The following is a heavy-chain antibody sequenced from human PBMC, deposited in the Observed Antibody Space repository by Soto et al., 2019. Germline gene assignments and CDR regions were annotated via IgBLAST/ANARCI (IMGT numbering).Heavy chain of an antibody. V-gene: IGHV4-31*03. J-gene: IGHJ5*01. D-gene: IGHD2-2*01. CDR1: GGSISSAGYY. CDR2: IYYSGST. Sequence: SETISLTCTVSGGSISSAGYYWSWIRQHPGKGLEWIGYIYYSGSTYYNPSLKSRVTISVDTSKNQFSLKLSSVTAADTAVYYCAGHLGYCDTTTCSPYQFFDSWGQGTLVTVSS. CDR3: AGHLGYCDTTTCSPYQFFDS.